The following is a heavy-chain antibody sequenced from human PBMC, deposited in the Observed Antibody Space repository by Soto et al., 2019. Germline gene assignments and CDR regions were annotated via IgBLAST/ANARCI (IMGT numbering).Heavy chain of an antibody. CDR3: ARDFDSSGYYYSVPYHYGMDV. D-gene: IGHD3-22*01. CDR2: ISAYNGNT. Sequence: QVQLVQSGAEVKKPGASVKVSCKASGYTFTSYGISWVRQAPGQGLEWMGWISAYNGNTKYSQKFQGRVTFARDTSASVAYMELRSLRSEDTAVYYCARDFDSSGYYYSVPYHYGMDVWGQGTTVSVSS. J-gene: IGHJ6*02. V-gene: IGHV1-18*04. CDR1: GYTFTSYG.